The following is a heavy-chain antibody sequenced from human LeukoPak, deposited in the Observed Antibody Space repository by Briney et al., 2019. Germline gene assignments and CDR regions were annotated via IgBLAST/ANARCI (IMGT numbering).Heavy chain of an antibody. Sequence: GSLRLSCAASGFTFSSYAMSWVRQAPGKGLEWVSAISSSGSTIYYADSVKGRFTISRDNAKNSLYLQMNSLRAEDTAVYYCARAELWLLSYWGQGTLVTVSS. CDR2: ISSSGSTI. CDR3: ARAELWLLSY. V-gene: IGHV3-21*04. CDR1: GFTFSSYA. D-gene: IGHD5-18*01. J-gene: IGHJ4*02.